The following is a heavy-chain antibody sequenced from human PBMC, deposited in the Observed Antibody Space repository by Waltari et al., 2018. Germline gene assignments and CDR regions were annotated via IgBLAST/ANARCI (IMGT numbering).Heavy chain of an antibody. CDR3: ARGEYSSAY. V-gene: IGHV3-49*03. J-gene: IGHJ4*02. CDR2: MRSKTYGETA. D-gene: IGHD3-22*01. Sequence: EVQLVESGGGLAQPGRSLRLSCSVSGFSVVDFAISWFRQAPGKGLEWVGFMRSKTYGETAQYAASVKGRFSISRDDSKNIAHLQMNSLKTEDTAVYYCARGEYSSAYWGQGTRVTVSS. CDR1: GFSVVDFA.